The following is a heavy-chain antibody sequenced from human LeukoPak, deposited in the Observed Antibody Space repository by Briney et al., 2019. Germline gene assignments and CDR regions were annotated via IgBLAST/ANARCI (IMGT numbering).Heavy chain of an antibody. CDR2: ISSSSSYI. J-gene: IGHJ4*02. Sequence: PGGSLRLSCAASGFSFRSYTMHWVRQAPGKGLEWVSIISSSSSYIYYADSVKGRFTISRDNAKNALYLQMNSLRVEDTAVYYCARDGRCGGDCYASWGQGTLVTVSS. D-gene: IGHD2-21*02. V-gene: IGHV3-21*01. CDR3: ARDGRCGGDCYAS. CDR1: GFSFRSYT.